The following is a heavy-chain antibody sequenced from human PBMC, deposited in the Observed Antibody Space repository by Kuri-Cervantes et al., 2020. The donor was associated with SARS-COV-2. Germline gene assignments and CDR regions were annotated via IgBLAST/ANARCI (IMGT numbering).Heavy chain of an antibody. CDR3: AHVTGGTYYDFFSDH. CDR2: IYWDDDK. CDR1: VFSLSTSGVG. D-gene: IGHD3-3*01. V-gene: IGHV2-5*05. J-gene: IGHJ4*02. Sequence: SGPTLVKPSQTLTLTCTLSVFSLSTSGVGVGWIRQPPEKALEWLALIYWDDDKRYGTSLKSRLTITKDTSKNQVGLTMTNMDPVDTATYYCAHVTGGTYYDFFSDHWGQGTLVTVSS.